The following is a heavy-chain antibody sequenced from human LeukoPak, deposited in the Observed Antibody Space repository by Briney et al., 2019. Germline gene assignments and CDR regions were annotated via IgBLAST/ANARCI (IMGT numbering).Heavy chain of an antibody. J-gene: IGHJ4*02. D-gene: IGHD5-18*01. V-gene: IGHV5-51*01. CDR2: IYPGDSDT. Sequence: PGESLKISCEGSGFSFTDCWIGWVRQMPGKGFEWMGIIYPGDSDTRYSPSFQGQVTISADKSISTAYLQWSSLKASDTAMYYCARHARGGYIYGNDYWGQGTLVTVSS. CDR3: ARHARGGYIYGNDY. CDR1: GFSFTDCW.